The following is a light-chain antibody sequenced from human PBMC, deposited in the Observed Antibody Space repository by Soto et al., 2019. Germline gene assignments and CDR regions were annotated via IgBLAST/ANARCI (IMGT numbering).Light chain of an antibody. J-gene: IGKJ5*01. Sequence: DFGMTHRPSSPSACFGDRVTVCCRASQSISRWLAWYQQKPGRAPKLIIYDVSSLKSGVQSRFSGSGSGTEFTLTISSMQPDDFATYYCKQYNSYYITFGTGTRVEIK. CDR3: KQYNSYYIT. V-gene: IGKV1-5*01. CDR1: QSISRW. CDR2: DVS.